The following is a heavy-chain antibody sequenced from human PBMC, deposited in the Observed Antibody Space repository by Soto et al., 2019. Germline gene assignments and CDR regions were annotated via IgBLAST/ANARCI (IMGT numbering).Heavy chain of an antibody. CDR3: AFFSSWKDLLWLFYS. Sequence: ASVKVSCKASGYTFTSYGISWVRQAPGQGLEWMGWISAYNGNTNYAQKLQGRVTMTTDTSTSTAYMELTSLTSEDTAVYYCAFFSSWKDLLWLFYSWXQGSLGPVSS. D-gene: IGHD1-1*01. CDR2: ISAYNGNT. J-gene: IGHJ5*02. CDR1: GYTFTSYG. V-gene: IGHV1-18*01.